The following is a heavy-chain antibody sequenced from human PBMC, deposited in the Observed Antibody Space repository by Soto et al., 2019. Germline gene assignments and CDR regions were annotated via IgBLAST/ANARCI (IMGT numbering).Heavy chain of an antibody. CDR1: GGTFSSYA. CDR3: ALRYWDTAMVTLDY. Sequence: QVQLVQSGAEVKKPGSSVKVSCKASGGTFSSYAISWVRQAPGQGLEWMGGIIPIFGTANYAQKFQGRVTXXAXEXXSTAYMELSSLRSEDTAVYYCALRYWDTAMVTLDYWGQGTLVTVSS. J-gene: IGHJ4*02. CDR2: IIPIFGTA. D-gene: IGHD5-18*01. V-gene: IGHV1-69*12.